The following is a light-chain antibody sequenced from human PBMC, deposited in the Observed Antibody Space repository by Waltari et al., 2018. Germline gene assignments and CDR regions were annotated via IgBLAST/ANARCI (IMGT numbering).Light chain of an antibody. CDR1: QSVLYSSNNNNY. V-gene: IGKV4-1*01. J-gene: IGKJ4*01. CDR3: QQYYSTPLT. CDR2: RAS. Sequence: DIVMTQSPDSLAVSLGARATINCKSSQSVLYSSNNNNYLAWYQQKPGQSPKLLIYRASTRESGVPDRCSGSGSGTDFTLTISSLQAEDVAVYYCQQYYSTPLTFGGGTKVEIK.